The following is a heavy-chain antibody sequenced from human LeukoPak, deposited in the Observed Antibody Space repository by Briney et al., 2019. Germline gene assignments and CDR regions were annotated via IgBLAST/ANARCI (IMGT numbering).Heavy chain of an antibody. Sequence: GGSLRLSCAASGFTFNSHWMHWVRQAPGKGLVWVSRINSDGSSTSYADSVKGRFTISRDNAKNTLYLQMNSLRAEDTAVYYCARAAVPAALRVDFDYWGQGTLVTVSS. J-gene: IGHJ4*02. CDR2: INSDGSST. D-gene: IGHD2-2*02. V-gene: IGHV3-74*01. CDR3: ARAAVPAALRVDFDY. CDR1: GFTFNSHW.